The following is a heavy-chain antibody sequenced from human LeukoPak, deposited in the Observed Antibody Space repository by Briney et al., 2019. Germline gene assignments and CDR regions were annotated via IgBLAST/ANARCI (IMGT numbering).Heavy chain of an antibody. CDR3: AAGLHGGSYHLDY. CDR2: IVVGSGNT. Sequence: ASVKVSCKASGFTVTSSAMQWVRQARGQRLEWIGWIVVGSGNTNYAQKFQERVTITRDMSTSTAYMELSSLRSEDTAVYYCAAGLHGGSYHLDYWGQGTLVTVSS. J-gene: IGHJ4*02. CDR1: GFTVTSSA. V-gene: IGHV1-58*02. D-gene: IGHD1-26*01.